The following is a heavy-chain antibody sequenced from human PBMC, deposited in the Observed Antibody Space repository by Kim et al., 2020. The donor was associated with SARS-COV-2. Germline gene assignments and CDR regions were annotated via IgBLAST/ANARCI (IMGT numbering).Heavy chain of an antibody. V-gene: IGHV1-58*02. D-gene: IGHD3-22*01. CDR3: AAFRPVPLPGPLSDRYYYDSSGYYLRDYYYGMDV. CDR2: IVVGSGNT. J-gene: IGHJ6*02. CDR1: GFTFTSSA. Sequence: SVKVSCKASGFTFTSSAMQWVRQARGQRLEWIGWIVVGSGNTNYAQKFQERVTITRDMSTSTAYMELSSLRSEDTAVYYCAAFRPVPLPGPLSDRYYYDSSGYYLRDYYYGMDVWGQGTTVTVSS.